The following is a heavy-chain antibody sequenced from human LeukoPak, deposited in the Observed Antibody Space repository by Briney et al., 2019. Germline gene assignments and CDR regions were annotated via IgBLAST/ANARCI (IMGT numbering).Heavy chain of an antibody. CDR3: ARALGSSSADY. CDR1: GFTFSSYW. CDR2: IKQDGSEK. J-gene: IGHJ4*02. D-gene: IGHD6-6*01. V-gene: IGHV3-7*01. Sequence: GGSLRLSCAASGFTFSSYWMSWVRQAPGKGLEWVANIKQDGSEKYYVDSVKGRFTISRDNAKNSLYLQMNSPRAEDTAVYYCARALGSSSADYWGQGTLVTVSS.